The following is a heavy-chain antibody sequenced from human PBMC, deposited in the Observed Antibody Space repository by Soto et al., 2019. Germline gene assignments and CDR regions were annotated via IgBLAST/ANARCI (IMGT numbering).Heavy chain of an antibody. CDR1: GYTLTELS. V-gene: IGHV1-24*01. Sequence: GASVKVSCKVSGYTLTELSMHWVRQAPGKGLEWMGGFDPEDGETIYAQKFQGRVTMTEDTSTDTAYMELSSLRSEDTAVYYCATSPIGSWYYGMDVCGQGTTVTVSS. CDR3: ATSPIGSWYYGMDV. J-gene: IGHJ6*02. CDR2: FDPEDGET. D-gene: IGHD6-13*01.